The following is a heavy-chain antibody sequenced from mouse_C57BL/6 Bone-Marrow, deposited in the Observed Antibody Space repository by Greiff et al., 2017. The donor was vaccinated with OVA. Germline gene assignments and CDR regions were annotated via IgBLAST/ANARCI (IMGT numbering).Heavy chain of an antibody. CDR2: FYPGSGSI. D-gene: IGHD2-4*01. CDR3: ERHERGHYDYDGVFDY. Sequence: QVTLKVSGAELVKPGASVKLSCKASGYTFTEYTIHWVKQRSGQGLEWIGWFYPGSGSIKYNEKFKDKATLTADKSSSTVYMELSRLTSEDSAVYLCERHERGHYDYDGVFDYWGQGTTLTVSS. V-gene: IGHV1-62-2*01. CDR1: GYTFTEYT. J-gene: IGHJ2*01.